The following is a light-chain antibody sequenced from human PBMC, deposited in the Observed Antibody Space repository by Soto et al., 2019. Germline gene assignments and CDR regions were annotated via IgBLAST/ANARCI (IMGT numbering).Light chain of an antibody. CDR2: DAS. J-gene: IGKJ4*01. CDR1: QSVSSY. CDR3: QQRSNWIT. V-gene: IGKV3-11*01. Sequence: EIVLTQSPATLSLSPGERATLSCRASQSVSSYLAWYQQKPGQAPRLLIYDASSRATGIPARLSGSGSGTDFTLTISSLEPEDFAVYYCQQRSNWITFGGGTKVDIK.